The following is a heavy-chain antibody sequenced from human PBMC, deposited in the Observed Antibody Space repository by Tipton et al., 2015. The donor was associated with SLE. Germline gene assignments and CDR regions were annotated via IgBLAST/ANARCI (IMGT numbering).Heavy chain of an antibody. Sequence: TLSLTCVVSGGSFIGFYWGWFRQPPGKGLEWIGEINHSGTTNYNVSLKSRVTISEDTSKNQFSLSLNSVTDADTGVYFCARDRGGWYQYYFDYWGQGILVTVSS. CDR1: GGSFIGFY. CDR3: ARDRGGWYQYYFDY. D-gene: IGHD6-19*01. V-gene: IGHV4-34*01. J-gene: IGHJ4*02. CDR2: INHSGTT.